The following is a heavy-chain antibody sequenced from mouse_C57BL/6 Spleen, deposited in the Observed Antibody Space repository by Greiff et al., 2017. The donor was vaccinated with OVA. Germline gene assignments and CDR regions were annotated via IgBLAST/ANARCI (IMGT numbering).Heavy chain of an antibody. CDR3: ARSEDSSGPFDY. Sequence: VKLMESGPELVKPGASVKISCKASGYAFSSSWMNWVKQRPGKGLEWIGRIYPGDGDTNYNGKFKGKATLTADKSSSTAYMQLSSLTSEDSAVYFCARSEDSSGPFDYWGQGTTLTVSS. D-gene: IGHD3-2*02. V-gene: IGHV1-82*01. CDR2: IYPGDGDT. J-gene: IGHJ2*01. CDR1: GYAFSSSW.